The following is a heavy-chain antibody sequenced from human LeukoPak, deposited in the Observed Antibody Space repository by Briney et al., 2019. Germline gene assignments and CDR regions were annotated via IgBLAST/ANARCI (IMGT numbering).Heavy chain of an antibody. V-gene: IGHV3-74*01. CDR1: GFTFSSYW. J-gene: IGHJ6*02. CDR2: IKSDGTST. Sequence: TGGSLRLSCAASGFTFSSYWMHWVRQDPGKGLVWVSHIKSDGTSTSYADSVRGRFTISRDNAKNTLYLQMNSLRAEDTAVYFCARDRYYGIDVWGRGTTVTVPS. CDR3: ARDRYYGIDV.